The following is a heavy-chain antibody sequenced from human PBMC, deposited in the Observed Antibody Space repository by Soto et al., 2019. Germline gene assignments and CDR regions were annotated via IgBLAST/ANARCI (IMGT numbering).Heavy chain of an antibody. D-gene: IGHD2-15*01. J-gene: IGHJ4*02. CDR2: INRDGSDQ. Sequence: EVPLVESGGGLVQPGGSLRLSCVASGFTLSGYWMIWVRQAPGKGLEWVAKINRDGSDQSYVDSVKGRFTISRDNANNSLFLQMNSLRAEDTAVYSCVRDGGRGGEFDFWGQGTLVTV. V-gene: IGHV3-7*01. CDR1: GFTLSGYW. CDR3: VRDGGRGGEFDF.